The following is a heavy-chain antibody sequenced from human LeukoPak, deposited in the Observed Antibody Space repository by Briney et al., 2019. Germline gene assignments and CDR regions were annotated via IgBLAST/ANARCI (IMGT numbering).Heavy chain of an antibody. D-gene: IGHD2-15*01. CDR3: ARHSQGYPLDMDV. J-gene: IGHJ6*03. Sequence: PSETLSLTCTVSGGSINNRSYYWGWIRQAPGKGLEWIGSIYYSGTIYDNPSLKSRATISIDTSKNQFSLKLNSVTAADTAVYYCARHSQGYPLDMDVWGKGTTVTVSS. CDR1: GGSINNRSYY. V-gene: IGHV4-39*01. CDR2: IYYSGTI.